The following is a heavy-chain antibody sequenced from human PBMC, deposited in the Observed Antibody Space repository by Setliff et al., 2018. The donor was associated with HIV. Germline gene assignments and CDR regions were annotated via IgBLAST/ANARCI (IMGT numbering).Heavy chain of an antibody. D-gene: IGHD3-3*01. CDR1: GGSISSSNW. CDR2: IYHGGST. V-gene: IGHV4-4*02. J-gene: IGHJ4*02. CDR3: ASLTTDRFLEWLFVY. Sequence: PSETLSLTCAVSGGSISSSNWWSWVRQPPGKGLEWIGEIYHGGSTSYNPSLKTRVTISVDTSKNQFSLKLSSVTAADTAVYYCASLTTDRFLEWLFVYWGQGTLVTV.